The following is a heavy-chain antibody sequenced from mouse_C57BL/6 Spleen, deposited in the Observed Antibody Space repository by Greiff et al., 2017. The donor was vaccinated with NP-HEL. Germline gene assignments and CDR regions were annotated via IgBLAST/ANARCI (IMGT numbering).Heavy chain of an antibody. CDR2: INPSSGYT. Sequence: QVQLQQSGAELAQPGASVKLSCKASGYTFTSYWMHWVKQRPGQGLEWIGYINPSSGYTKYNQKFKDKATLTADKSSSTAYMQLSSLTYEDSAVYYCANYYYGSSYAMDYWGQGTSVTVSS. J-gene: IGHJ4*01. CDR3: ANYYYGSSYAMDY. CDR1: GYTFTSYW. D-gene: IGHD1-1*01. V-gene: IGHV1-7*01.